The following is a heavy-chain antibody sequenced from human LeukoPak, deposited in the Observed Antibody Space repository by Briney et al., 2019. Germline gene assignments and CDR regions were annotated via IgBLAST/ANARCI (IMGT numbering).Heavy chain of an antibody. J-gene: IGHJ4*02. D-gene: IGHD2-15*01. Sequence: QPGGSLRLSCAASGFTVSSNYMSWVRQAPGKGLEWVSVIYSGGSTYYADSVKGRFTISRDNSKNTLYLQMNSLRAEDTAVYYCARTRYCSGGSCYRFDYWGQGTLVTVSS. CDR2: IYSGGST. V-gene: IGHV3-53*01. CDR1: GFTVSSNY. CDR3: ARTRYCSGGSCYRFDY.